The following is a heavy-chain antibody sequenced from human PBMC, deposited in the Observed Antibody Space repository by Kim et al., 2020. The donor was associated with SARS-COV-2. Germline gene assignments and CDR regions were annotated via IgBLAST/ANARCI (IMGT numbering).Heavy chain of an antibody. Sequence: GGSLRLSCAASGFTFSSYSMNWVRQAPGKGLEWVSSISSSSSYIYYADSVKGRFTISRDNAKNSLYLQMNSLRAEDTAVYYCAKDTTSVVPAVQAYFDLWGRGTLVTVSS. CDR2: ISSSSSYI. J-gene: IGHJ2*01. CDR1: GFTFSSYS. D-gene: IGHD2-2*01. CDR3: AKDTTSVVPAVQAYFDL. V-gene: IGHV3-21*01.